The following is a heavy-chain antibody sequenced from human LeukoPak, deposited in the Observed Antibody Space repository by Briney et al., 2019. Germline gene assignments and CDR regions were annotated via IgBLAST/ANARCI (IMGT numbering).Heavy chain of an antibody. Sequence: GGSLRLSCAASGFTFSSYWMSWVRQAPGKGLEWVANIKQDGSEKYYVDSVKGRFTISRDNSKNTLYLQMNSLRAEDTAVYYCAKDRGVPAARGSYYYYGMDVWGKGTTVTVSS. CDR3: AKDRGVPAARGSYYYYGMDV. V-gene: IGHV3-7*01. CDR1: GFTFSSYW. CDR2: IKQDGSEK. J-gene: IGHJ6*04. D-gene: IGHD2-2*01.